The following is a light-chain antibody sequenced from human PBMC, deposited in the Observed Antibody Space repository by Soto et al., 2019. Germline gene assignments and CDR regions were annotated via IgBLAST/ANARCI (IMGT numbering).Light chain of an antibody. Sequence: QSVLTQLASVPGSPGQSITISCTGTSSDVGGYNYVSWYQHHPGKAPKLMIFDVSNRPSGVSNRFSGSKSGNTASLTISGLQPEDEADYYCSSYTTSNTRQIVFGTGTEVTVL. CDR1: SSDVGGYNY. J-gene: IGLJ1*01. V-gene: IGLV2-14*03. CDR2: DVS. CDR3: SSYTTSNTRQIV.